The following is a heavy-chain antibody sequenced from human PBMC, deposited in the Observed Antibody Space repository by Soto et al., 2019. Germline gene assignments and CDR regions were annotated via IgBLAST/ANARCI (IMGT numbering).Heavy chain of an antibody. CDR2: ISGSGGRT. D-gene: IGHD5-12*01. J-gene: IGHJ5*02. CDR3: AKAPGYSGNIGWFDP. Sequence: GGSLRLSCAASGFTFSSYAMSWVRQAPGKGLVWVSAISGSGGRTYYADSVKGRFTISRDNSKNTLNLQMNSLRAEDTAVYYCAKAPGYSGNIGWFDPWGQGTLVTVSS. V-gene: IGHV3-23*01. CDR1: GFTFSSYA.